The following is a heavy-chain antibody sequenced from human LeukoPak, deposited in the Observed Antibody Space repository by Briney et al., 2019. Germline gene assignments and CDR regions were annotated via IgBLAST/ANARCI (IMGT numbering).Heavy chain of an antibody. Sequence: GGSLRLSCAASGFTFTSYWMHWVRRAPGKGLVWVSLINSDGTSTAYADSVKGRFTISRDNAQNMLFLQMNTLRVDDTAVYYCVRGAPFDYWGQGALVTVPS. CDR2: INSDGTST. D-gene: IGHD1-26*01. J-gene: IGHJ4*02. CDR3: VRGAPFDY. CDR1: GFTFTSYW. V-gene: IGHV3-74*01.